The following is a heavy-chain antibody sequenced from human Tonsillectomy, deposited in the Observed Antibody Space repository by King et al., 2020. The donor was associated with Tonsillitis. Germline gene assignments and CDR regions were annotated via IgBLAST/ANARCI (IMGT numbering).Heavy chain of an antibody. Sequence: VQLVESGGGSVQPGGSLRLSCAASGFTFSSYAMSWVRQAPGKGLEWVSTISSGGDSTYYADSVKGRFTISRHNSKNTLYLQVNSLRAEDTALYYFVKSGSYGSGSPPFDYWGQGTLVTVSS. D-gene: IGHD3-10*01. J-gene: IGHJ4*02. CDR2: ISSGGDST. CDR1: GFTFSSYA. V-gene: IGHV3-23*04. CDR3: VKSGSYGSGSPPFDY.